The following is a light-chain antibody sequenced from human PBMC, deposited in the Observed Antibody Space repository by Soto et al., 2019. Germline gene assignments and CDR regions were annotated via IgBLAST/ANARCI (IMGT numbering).Light chain of an antibody. Sequence: QSALTQPRSVSGSPGQSVTISCTGTSSDVGGYNYVSWYQQHPGKAPKFIIFDVNKRPSGVPDRFSGSKSGTTASLTISGLQADDGADYYCCSYAGSYTMLFGGGTQLTVL. CDR2: DVN. CDR3: CSYAGSYTML. V-gene: IGLV2-11*01. J-gene: IGLJ2*01. CDR1: SSDVGGYNY.